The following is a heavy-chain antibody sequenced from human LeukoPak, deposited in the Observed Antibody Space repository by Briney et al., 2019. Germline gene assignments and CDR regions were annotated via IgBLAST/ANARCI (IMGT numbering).Heavy chain of an antibody. CDR1: GFSFSAFE. Sequence: PGGSLRLSCEASGFSFSAFEMNWVRQAPGKGMEWISHISTGGRTIYYADSVKGGFTISRDNAKNSLYVQMNSLRGEEPGVYYCARGSGYVLDYWTQGTLVTVSS. D-gene: IGHD2-15*01. V-gene: IGHV3-48*03. CDR2: ISTGGRTI. J-gene: IGHJ4*02. CDR3: ARGSGYVLDY.